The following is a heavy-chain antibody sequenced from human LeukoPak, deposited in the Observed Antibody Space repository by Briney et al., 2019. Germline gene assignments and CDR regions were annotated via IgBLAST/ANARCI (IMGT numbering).Heavy chain of an antibody. CDR2: INHSGST. CDR1: GGSFSGYY. CDR3: ARGRDYCDSSGSTLDKYYFDY. Sequence: SETLSLTCAVYGGSFSGYYWSWIRQPPGKGLEWIGEINHSGSTNYNPFLKSRVTISVDTSKNQFSLKLSSVTAADTAVYYCARGRDYCDSSGSTLDKYYFDYWGQGTLVTVSS. V-gene: IGHV4-34*01. D-gene: IGHD3-22*01. J-gene: IGHJ4*02.